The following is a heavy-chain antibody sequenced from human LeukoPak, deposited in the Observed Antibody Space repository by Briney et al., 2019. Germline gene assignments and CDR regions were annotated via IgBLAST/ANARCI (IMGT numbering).Heavy chain of an antibody. D-gene: IGHD3-10*01. J-gene: IGHJ3*02. CDR1: GGSISSYY. CDR3: ARNGAGRGNDAFDI. V-gene: IGHV4-59*01. CDR2: IYYSGST. Sequence: SETLSLTCTVSGGSISSYYWSGIRQPPGKGLEWIGYIYYSGSTNYYPSLKSRVTISVDTSKNQFSLKLSSVDAADAAVYYCARNGAGRGNDAFDIWGQGTMVTVSS.